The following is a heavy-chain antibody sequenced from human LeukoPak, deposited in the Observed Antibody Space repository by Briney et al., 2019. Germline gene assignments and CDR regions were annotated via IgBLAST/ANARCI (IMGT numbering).Heavy chain of an antibody. CDR2: IKSDGTGT. CDR1: GFTFSGYW. D-gene: IGHD3-9*01. Sequence: GGSLRLSCAGSGFTFSGYWMQWVRQAPGKGLVWVLRIKSDGTGTTYADSVKGRFTISRDNSKNTLYLQMNSLRAEDTAVYYCATYYDILTGYYASDYWGQGTLVTVSS. V-gene: IGHV3-74*01. CDR3: ATYYDILTGYYASDY. J-gene: IGHJ4*02.